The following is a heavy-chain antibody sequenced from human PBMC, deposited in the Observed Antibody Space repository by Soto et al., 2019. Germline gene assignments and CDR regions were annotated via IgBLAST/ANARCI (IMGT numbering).Heavy chain of an antibody. Sequence: ASVKVSCKASGYTFTSYYMHWVRQAPGQGLEWMGIINPSGGSTSYAQKFQGRVTMTRDTSTSTVYMELSSLRSEDTAVYYCAGGGRYYYDSSGYANDYWGQGTLVTVSS. CDR2: INPSGGST. CDR3: AGGGRYYYDSSGYANDY. CDR1: GYTFTSYY. D-gene: IGHD3-22*01. V-gene: IGHV1-46*01. J-gene: IGHJ4*02.